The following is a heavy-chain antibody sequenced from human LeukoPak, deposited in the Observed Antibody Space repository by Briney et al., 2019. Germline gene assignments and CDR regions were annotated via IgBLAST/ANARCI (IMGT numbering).Heavy chain of an antibody. Sequence: SETLSLTCSVSRGSISSGGFYWSWIRQHPGRGLEWIGYISSSGSTDYNPSLKSRVTILGDTSKNQFSLKLSSVTAADTAVYYCARVSFSRDFGDYVNWFDPWGQGTLVTVSS. J-gene: IGHJ5*02. D-gene: IGHD4-17*01. CDR2: ISSSGST. CDR3: ARVSFSRDFGDYVNWFDP. CDR1: RGSISSGGFY. V-gene: IGHV4-31*03.